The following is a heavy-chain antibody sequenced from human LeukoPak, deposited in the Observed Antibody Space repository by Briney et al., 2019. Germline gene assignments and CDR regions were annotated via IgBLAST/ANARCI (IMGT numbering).Heavy chain of an antibody. CDR2: ISSSGSTI. J-gene: IGHJ4*02. CDR3: ARGDIVAFDY. D-gene: IGHD5-12*01. V-gene: IGHV3-48*03. CDR1: GFTFSSYE. Sequence: GGSLRLSCAASGFTFSSYEMNWVRQDPGKGLEWVSYISSSGSTIYYADSVKGRFTISRDNAKNSLYLQMNSLRAEDTAVYYCARGDIVAFDYWGQGTLVTVSS.